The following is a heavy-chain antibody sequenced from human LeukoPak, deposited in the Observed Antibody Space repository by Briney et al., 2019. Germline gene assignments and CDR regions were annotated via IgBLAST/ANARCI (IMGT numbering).Heavy chain of an antibody. Sequence: PGGSLRLSCAASGFTFSSYWMHWVRHAPGKGLVWVSRINSDGSSTSYADSVKGRFTISRDNAKNTLYLQMNSLRAEDTAVYYCAKIAGYDFWSGYLYYFDYWGQGTLVTVSS. CDR2: INSDGSST. D-gene: IGHD3-3*01. CDR1: GFTFSSYW. CDR3: AKIAGYDFWSGYLYYFDY. V-gene: IGHV3-74*01. J-gene: IGHJ4*02.